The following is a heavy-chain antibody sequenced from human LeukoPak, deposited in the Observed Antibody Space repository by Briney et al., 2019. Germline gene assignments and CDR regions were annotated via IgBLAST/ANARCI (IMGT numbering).Heavy chain of an antibody. Sequence: ASVKVSCKASGYTFTGYYLHWVRQAPGQGLEWMGWIHPNSGGTNYAQKFQGRVTMTRDTSISTAYMELSSLRSDDTAVYFWARLASVPGWGQGALVT. V-gene: IGHV1-2*02. J-gene: IGHJ1*01. CDR2: IHPNSGGT. CDR1: GYTFTGYY. CDR3: ARLASVPG. D-gene: IGHD6-19*01.